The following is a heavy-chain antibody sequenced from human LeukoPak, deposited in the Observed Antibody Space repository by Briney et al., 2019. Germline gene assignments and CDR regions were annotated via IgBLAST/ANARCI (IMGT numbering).Heavy chain of an antibody. Sequence: GASVKVSCKASEYSFNGYYLHWVRQAPGQGLEWMAWINPSNGGTNYAQKFQGRVAETRDSSISTAYMELSRLRSDDTAVYFCARDAARVLDYWGQGTLVTVSS. D-gene: IGHD4/OR15-4a*01. CDR2: INPSNGGT. CDR1: EYSFNGYY. V-gene: IGHV1-2*02. CDR3: ARDAARVLDY. J-gene: IGHJ4*02.